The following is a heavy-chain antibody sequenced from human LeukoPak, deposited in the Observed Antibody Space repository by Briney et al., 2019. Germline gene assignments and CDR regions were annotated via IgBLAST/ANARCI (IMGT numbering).Heavy chain of an antibody. Sequence: SETLSLTCTVSGGSISSGDYYWSRIRQPPGKGLEWIGYIYYSGSTYYNPSLKSRVTISVDTSKNQFSLKLSSVTAADTAVYYCARLRGALYRGYFQHWGQGTLVTVSS. CDR1: GGSISSGDYY. V-gene: IGHV4-30-4*01. D-gene: IGHD3-16*01. CDR3: ARLRGALYRGYFQH. J-gene: IGHJ1*01. CDR2: IYYSGST.